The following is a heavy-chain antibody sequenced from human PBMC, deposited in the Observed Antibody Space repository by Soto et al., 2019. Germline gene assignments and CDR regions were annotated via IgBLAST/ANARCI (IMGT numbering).Heavy chain of an antibody. J-gene: IGHJ3*01. V-gene: IGHV3-74*01. CDR1: GFTFDYYW. CDR3: ARGDRGGFDL. CDR2: VHSDGTTI. D-gene: IGHD3-10*01. Sequence: EVQLVESGGGLVQPGESLRLSCAASGFTFDYYWMHWVRQAPGKGLVWVSRVHSDGTTITYADSVKGRFTISRDNARNTVSLQMSSLRAEDTAIYYCARGDRGGFDLWGHGTVVTFSS.